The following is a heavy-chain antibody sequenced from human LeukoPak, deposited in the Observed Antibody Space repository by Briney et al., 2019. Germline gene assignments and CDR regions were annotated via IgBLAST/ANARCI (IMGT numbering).Heavy chain of an antibody. CDR1: GYTLTELS. D-gene: IGHD2-2*02. CDR3: ALITLLYPGSFSY. V-gene: IGHV1-24*01. J-gene: IGHJ4*02. CDR2: FDPGDGET. Sequence: SVKVSCKVSGYTLTELSMHWVRQAPGKGLEWMGGFDPGDGETIYAQKFQGRVTMTEDTSTGTAYMGLSSLRYEDTAVYYWALITLLYPGSFSYWGRGPRVTVS.